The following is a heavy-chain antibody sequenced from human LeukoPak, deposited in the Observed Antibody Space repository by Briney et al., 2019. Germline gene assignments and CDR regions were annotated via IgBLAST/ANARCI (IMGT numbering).Heavy chain of an antibody. Sequence: ASVTVSCKASGYTFTSYGISWVRQAPGQGLEWMGWISAYNGNTNYAQKLQGRVTMTTDTSTSTAYMELRSLRSDDTAVYYCAREAEEYSSSSFDYWGQGTLVTVSS. CDR1: GYTFTSYG. CDR3: AREAEEYSSSSFDY. CDR2: ISAYNGNT. D-gene: IGHD6-6*01. J-gene: IGHJ4*02. V-gene: IGHV1-18*01.